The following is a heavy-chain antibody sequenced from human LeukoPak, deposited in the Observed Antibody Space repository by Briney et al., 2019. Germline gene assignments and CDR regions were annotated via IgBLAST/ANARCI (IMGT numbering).Heavy chain of an antibody. CDR1: GFIFSSRW. Sequence: GGSLRLSCAASGFIFSSRWMHWVRQSPGKGLEWVANINKDGSAKYYVDSVKGRFTISRDNAKNSVYLQMNSLGVEDTALYYCVRGTGFILDSWGLGTRVTVS. J-gene: IGHJ4*02. CDR3: VRGTGFILDS. D-gene: IGHD3/OR15-3a*01. V-gene: IGHV3-7*01. CDR2: INKDGSAK.